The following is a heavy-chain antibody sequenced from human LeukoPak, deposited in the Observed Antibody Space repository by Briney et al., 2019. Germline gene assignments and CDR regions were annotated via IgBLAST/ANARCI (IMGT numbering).Heavy chain of an antibody. D-gene: IGHD2-2*01. CDR1: GFTFSSYA. V-gene: IGHV3-23*01. CDR3: AKGRCSRTICSFEN. CDR2: ITDSGGTT. J-gene: IGHJ4*02. Sequence: GGSPRLSCAASGFTFSSYAMNWVRQAPGKGLEWVSTITDSGGTTSYADSVKGRFTISRDNYKTTLYLQMNSLRAEDTALYYCAKGRCSRTICSFENWGQGTLVTVSS.